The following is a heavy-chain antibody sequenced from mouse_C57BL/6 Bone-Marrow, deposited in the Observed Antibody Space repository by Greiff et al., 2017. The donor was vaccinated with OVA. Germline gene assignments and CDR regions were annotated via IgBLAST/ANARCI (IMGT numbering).Heavy chain of an antibody. CDR3: ARAPDGYYVYFDY. CDR1: GYTFTSYW. V-gene: IGHV1-69*01. CDR2: IDPSDSYT. D-gene: IGHD2-3*01. Sequence: QVQLQQPGAELVMPGASVKLSCKASGYTFTSYWMHWVKQRPGQGLEWIGEIDPSDSYTNYNQKLKGKSTLTVDKSSSTAYMQLSSLTSEDSAVYYCARAPDGYYVYFDYWGQGTTLTVSS. J-gene: IGHJ2*01.